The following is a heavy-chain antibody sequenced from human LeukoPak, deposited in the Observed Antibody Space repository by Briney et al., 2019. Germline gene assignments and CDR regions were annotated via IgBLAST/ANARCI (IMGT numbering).Heavy chain of an antibody. D-gene: IGHD6-6*01. CDR2: ISGSGGST. CDR3: AKGGSSSSGLGFCDY. J-gene: IGHJ4*02. V-gene: IGHV3-23*01. CDR1: GFTFSSYA. Sequence: PGGSLRLSCAASGFTFSSYAMSWVRQAPGKGLEWVSAISGSGGSTYYADSVRGRFTISRDNSKNTLYLQMNSLRAEDTAVYYCAKGGSSSSGLGFCDYWGQGTLVTVSS.